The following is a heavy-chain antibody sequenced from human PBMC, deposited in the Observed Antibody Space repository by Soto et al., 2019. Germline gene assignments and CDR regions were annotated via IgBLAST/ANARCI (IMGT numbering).Heavy chain of an antibody. Sequence: QVQLVESGGGVVQPGRSLRLSCAASGFTFSSYAMHWVRQAPGKGLEWEAVISYDGSNKYYADSVKGRFTISRDNSKNTLYLQMNSLRAEDTAVYYCARDRNGALDYWGQGTLVTVSS. D-gene: IGHD3-10*01. CDR1: GFTFSSYA. CDR2: ISYDGSNK. V-gene: IGHV3-30-3*01. J-gene: IGHJ4*02. CDR3: ARDRNGALDY.